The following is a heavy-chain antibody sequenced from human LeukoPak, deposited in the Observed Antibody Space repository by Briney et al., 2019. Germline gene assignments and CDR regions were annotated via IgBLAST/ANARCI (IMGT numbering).Heavy chain of an antibody. D-gene: IGHD3-22*01. CDR1: GYTFTSYG. CDR2: ISAYNGNT. CDR3: ARDHSSGYFYYYYYMDV. Sequence: ASVKVSRKASGYTFTSYGISWVRQAPGQGLEWMGWISAYNGNTNYAQKLQGRVTMTTDTSTSTAYMELRSLRSDDTAVYYCARDHSSGYFYYYYYMDVWGKGTTVTISS. J-gene: IGHJ6*03. V-gene: IGHV1-18*01.